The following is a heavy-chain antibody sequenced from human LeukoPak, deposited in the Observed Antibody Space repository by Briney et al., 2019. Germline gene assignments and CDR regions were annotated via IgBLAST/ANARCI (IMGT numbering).Heavy chain of an antibody. CDR3: ARVPPYGDYGPDDAFDI. Sequence: SSETLSLTCTVSGGSISSYYWSWIRQPPGKGLEWIGEINHSGSTNYNPSLKSRVTISVDTSKNQFSLKLSSVTAADTAVYYCARVPPYGDYGPDDAFDIWGQGTMVTVSS. CDR1: GGSISSYY. J-gene: IGHJ3*02. V-gene: IGHV4-34*01. D-gene: IGHD4-17*01. CDR2: INHSGST.